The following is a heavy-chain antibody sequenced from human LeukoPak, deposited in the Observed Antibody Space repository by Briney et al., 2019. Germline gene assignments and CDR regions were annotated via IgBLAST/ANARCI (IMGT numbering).Heavy chain of an antibody. Sequence: ASVKVSCKASGYTFTGYYMHWVRQAPGQGLEWMGWINPNSGGTNYAQKFQGRVTMTRDTSISTAYMELSRLRSDDTAVYYCARVFGVVISEGDYWGQGTLVTVSS. CDR2: INPNSGGT. V-gene: IGHV1-2*02. CDR1: GYTFTGYY. J-gene: IGHJ4*02. CDR3: ARVFGVVISEGDY. D-gene: IGHD3-3*01.